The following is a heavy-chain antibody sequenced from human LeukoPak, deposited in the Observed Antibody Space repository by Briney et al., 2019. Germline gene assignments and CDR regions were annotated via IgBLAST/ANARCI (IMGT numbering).Heavy chain of an antibody. CDR2: INHSGST. CDR1: GGSFSGYY. Sequence: PSETLSLTCAVYGGSFSGYYWSWIRQPPGKGLEWIGEINHSGSTNYNPSLKSRVTISVDTSKNQLSLKLSSVTAADTAVYYCARHRMRGWYFDLWGRGTLVTVSS. D-gene: IGHD1-14*01. V-gene: IGHV4-34*01. CDR3: ARHRMRGWYFDL. J-gene: IGHJ2*01.